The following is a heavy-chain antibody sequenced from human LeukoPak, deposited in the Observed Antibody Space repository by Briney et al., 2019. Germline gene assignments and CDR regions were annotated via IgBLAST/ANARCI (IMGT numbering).Heavy chain of an antibody. V-gene: IGHV4-4*02. D-gene: IGHD6-19*01. CDR3: AGERGEEYSSGWYKTNYFDN. CDR1: IGSISSSKW. CDR2: IYLYGTT. Sequence: SETLSLTCSVSIGSISSSKWWSWVRQSPVKGLEWIGEIYLYGTTNYNPSFTSRVTMSVDRSRNQFSLTLTSVTGADTAVYYCAGERGEEYSSGWYKTNYFDNWGQGIRVTVSS. J-gene: IGHJ4*02.